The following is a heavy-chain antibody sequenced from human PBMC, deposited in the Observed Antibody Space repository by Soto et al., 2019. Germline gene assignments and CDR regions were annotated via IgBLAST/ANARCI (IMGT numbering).Heavy chain of an antibody. CDR2: IYHSGNI. CDR3: ATSVTVAGSRY. J-gene: IGHJ4*02. CDR1: GGSISSNNW. Sequence: PSETLSLTCSVSGGSISSNNWWSWVRQPLGKGLEWVGEIYHSGNINYNPSLKSRVTISLDKSKNQFSLKLDSVTAADTAVYYCATSVTVAGSRYWGQGTLVTVSS. V-gene: IGHV4-4*02. D-gene: IGHD6-19*01.